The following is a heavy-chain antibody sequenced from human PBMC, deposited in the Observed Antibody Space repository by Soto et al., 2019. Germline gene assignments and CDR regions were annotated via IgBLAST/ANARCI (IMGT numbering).Heavy chain of an antibody. Sequence: GGSLRLSCAASGVIFSNFGMRWFRQAPGKGLEWMGIIWHDGSNKYYADSVEGRFTISRDNSKNTVYLQMNSLRGEDTGIYYCAGFYVAAGAAPLEYWGQGTLVNVS. D-gene: IGHD1-26*01. CDR1: GVIFSNFG. CDR2: IWHDGSNK. V-gene: IGHV3-33*01. J-gene: IGHJ4*02. CDR3: AGFYVAAGAAPLEY.